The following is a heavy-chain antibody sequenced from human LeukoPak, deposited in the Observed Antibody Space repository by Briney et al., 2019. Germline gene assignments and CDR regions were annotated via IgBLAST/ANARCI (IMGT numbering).Heavy chain of an antibody. CDR1: GFSSSNYC. CDR3: ARAQWGYPFDV. Sequence: GGSLRLSCAASGFSSSNYCMTWIRQAPGKGLEWVATIKGDGSDKRYVDPVRGRFTISRDDVKNSLYLQLNNLRAEDPAIYYCARAQWGYPFDVWGQGTRVTVSS. CDR2: IKGDGSDK. J-gene: IGHJ3*01. D-gene: IGHD5-18*01. V-gene: IGHV3-7*03.